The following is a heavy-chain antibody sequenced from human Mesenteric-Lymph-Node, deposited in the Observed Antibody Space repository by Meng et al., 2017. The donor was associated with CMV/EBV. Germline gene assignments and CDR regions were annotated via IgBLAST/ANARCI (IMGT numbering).Heavy chain of an antibody. J-gene: IGHJ4*02. CDR1: GFTFDDYA. CDR2: TSWNSGSI. V-gene: IGHV3-9*01. CDR3: AKDRALGALDY. D-gene: IGHD1-26*01. Sequence: SLKISCAASGFTFDDYAMHWVRQAPGKGLEWVSGTSWNSGSIGYADSVKGRFTISRDNAKNSLYLQMNSLRAEDTALYYCAKDRALGALDYWGQGTLVTVSS.